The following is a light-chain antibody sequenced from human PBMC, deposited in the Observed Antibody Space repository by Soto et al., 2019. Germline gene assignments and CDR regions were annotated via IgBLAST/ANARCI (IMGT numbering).Light chain of an antibody. V-gene: IGKV1-39*01. Sequence: DIQMTQSPSSLSASVGDRVTITCRASQSIASYLNWYQQRPGKAPKLLIHAASTLQSGVPSRFSGSESESGTDFTLTISSLQPEEFATDYCQQSYTSPHVGQGTKVEIK. CDR1: QSIASY. CDR2: AAS. CDR3: QQSYTSPH. J-gene: IGKJ2*01.